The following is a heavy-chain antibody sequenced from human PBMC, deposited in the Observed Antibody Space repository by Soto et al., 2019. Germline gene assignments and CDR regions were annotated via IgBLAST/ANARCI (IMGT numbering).Heavy chain of an antibody. CDR3: ARVVGSSGWYHGSIDI. J-gene: IGHJ3*02. V-gene: IGHV4-34*01. CDR1: GGSFSGSY. CDR2: INQSGST. Sequence: QVQLQQWGAGLLKPSETLSLTCAVYGGSFSGSYWNWIRQPPGKGLEWIGEINQSGSTNYNPSLKSRVTISVDTSKNQFPLKLSSVTAADSAVYYCARVVGSSGWYHGSIDIWGPGTMVTVSS. D-gene: IGHD6-19*01.